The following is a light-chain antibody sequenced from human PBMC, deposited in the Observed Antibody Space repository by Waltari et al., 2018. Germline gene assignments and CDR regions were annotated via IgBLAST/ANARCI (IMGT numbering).Light chain of an antibody. CDR1: SGHSSNI. V-gene: IGLV4-69*01. CDR2: VNSDGSH. Sequence: QLVLTQSPSASASLGASVKLTCTLSSGHSSNIIAWLQQKPEKGPRYLMKVNSDGSHSKGDEMPDRFSGSSSGAERYLTSSTVQSEDEADYYCQTGGHGTWVFGGGTKLTVL. J-gene: IGLJ3*02. CDR3: QTGGHGTWV.